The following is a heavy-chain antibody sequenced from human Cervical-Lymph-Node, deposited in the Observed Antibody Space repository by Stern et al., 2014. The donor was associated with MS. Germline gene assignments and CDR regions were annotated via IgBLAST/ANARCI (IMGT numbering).Heavy chain of an antibody. CDR1: GFTFRLYA. D-gene: IGHD4-17*01. V-gene: IGHV3-30*04. J-gene: IGHJ4*02. CDR3: ASRYDYGDYIY. Sequence: VQLVESGGGVVQPGRSLRLSCAASGFTFRLYAMYWVRQAPGKGLEWGAVISHDGTNKNYADSMKGRFTISRDNAKNTLFLQMNSLRAEDTAMYYCASRYDYGDYIYWGQGTLVTVSS. CDR2: ISHDGTNK.